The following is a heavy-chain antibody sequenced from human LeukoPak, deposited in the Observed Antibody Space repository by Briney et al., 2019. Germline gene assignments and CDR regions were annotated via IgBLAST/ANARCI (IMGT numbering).Heavy chain of an antibody. CDR1: GYTFTSYD. J-gene: IGHJ4*02. Sequence: ASVKVSCKASGYTFTSYDINWVRQATGQGLKWMGWMNPNSGNTGYAQKFQGRVTTTRNTSISTAYMELSSLRSEDTAVYYCAREWGSYYDSSGYDYWGQGTLVTVSS. CDR2: MNPNSGNT. D-gene: IGHD3-22*01. CDR3: AREWGSYYDSSGYDY. V-gene: IGHV1-8*01.